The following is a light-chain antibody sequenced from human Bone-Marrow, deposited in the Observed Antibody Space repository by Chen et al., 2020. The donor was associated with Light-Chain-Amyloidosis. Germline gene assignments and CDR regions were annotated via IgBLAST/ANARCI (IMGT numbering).Light chain of an antibody. V-gene: IGLV2-23*02. J-gene: IGLJ3*02. CDR1: SSVVGNPDI. CDR2: EVT. Sequence: QSVLTQPASVSGSPGQSITITCTGTSSVVGNPDIVPWYQQHPGKAPKFLIYEVTKRPSGVSNRFSGSQSGHTASLKISGLRAEDAAYFSCCSYDDFKSSWVFAGGTLLTVL. CDR3: CSYDDFKSSWV.